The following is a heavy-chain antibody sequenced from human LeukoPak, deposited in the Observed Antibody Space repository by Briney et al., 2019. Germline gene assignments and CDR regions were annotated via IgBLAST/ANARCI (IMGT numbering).Heavy chain of an antibody. Sequence: SETLSLTCTVSGGSVSSGTYYRSWIRQPPGKGLEWIGYIYYGGSTNYNPSLKSRVTISVDTSKNQFSLRLSSVTAADTVVYYCARDSRYYDSSGYGYFFDNWGQGTLVTVSS. J-gene: IGHJ4*02. CDR2: IYYGGST. CDR1: GGSVSSGTYY. V-gene: IGHV4-61*01. CDR3: ARDSRYYDSSGYGYFFDN. D-gene: IGHD3-22*01.